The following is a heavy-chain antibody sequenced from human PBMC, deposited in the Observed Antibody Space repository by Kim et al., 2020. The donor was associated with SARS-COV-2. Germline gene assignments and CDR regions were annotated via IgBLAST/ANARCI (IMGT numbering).Heavy chain of an antibody. Sequence: ASLKVSCKASGYTFTSYGISWVRQAPGQGLEWMGWISAYNGNTNYAQKLQGRVTMTTDTSTSTAYMELRSLRSDDTAVYYCARSRTRDYGSLTGIPYTKGVHYYGMDVWGQGTTVTVSS. CDR2: ISAYNGNT. CDR3: ARSRTRDYGSLTGIPYTKGVHYYGMDV. J-gene: IGHJ6*01. CDR1: GYTFTSYG. V-gene: IGHV1-18*04. D-gene: IGHD3-9*01.